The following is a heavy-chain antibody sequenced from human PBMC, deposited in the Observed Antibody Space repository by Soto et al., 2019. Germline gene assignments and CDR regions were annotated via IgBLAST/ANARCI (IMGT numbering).Heavy chain of an antibody. CDR3: ARDPLSTAVAGHFDY. V-gene: IGHV3-21*01. J-gene: IGHJ4*02. D-gene: IGHD6-19*01. CDR2: ISSSSSYK. CDR1: GFTFSSYS. Sequence: PGGSLRLSCAASGFTFSSYSMNWVRQAPGKGLEWVSSISSSSSYKYYADSVKGRFTISRDNAKNSLYLQMNSLRAEDTAVYYCARDPLSTAVAGHFDYWGQGTLVTVSS.